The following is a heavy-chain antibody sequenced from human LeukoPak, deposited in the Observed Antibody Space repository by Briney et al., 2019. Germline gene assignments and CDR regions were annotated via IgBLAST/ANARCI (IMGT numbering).Heavy chain of an antibody. CDR1: GFTFSSFT. D-gene: IGHD5-12*01. Sequence: GGALRLSCATSGFTFSSFTMNWVRPAPGKGREWVSTISDGSRDTHYAGSVKGRFTISRDDSQNIVYLQMDSLRAEDTALYYCTTRLRNHFDYWGQGTQVTVSS. CDR3: TTRLRNHFDY. CDR2: ISDGSRDT. J-gene: IGHJ4*02. V-gene: IGHV3-23*01.